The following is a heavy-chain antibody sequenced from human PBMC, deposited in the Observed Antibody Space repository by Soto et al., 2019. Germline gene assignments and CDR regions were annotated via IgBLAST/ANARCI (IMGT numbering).Heavy chain of an antibody. CDR1: RYSITSYA. Sequence: ASVKVSCKDSRYSITSYAMYSVRQAPGQRLEWMGWINAGNGNTKYSQKFQGRVTITRDTSASTAYMELSSLRSEDTAVYYCARHDYGRDYWGQGTLVTVSS. V-gene: IGHV1-3*01. J-gene: IGHJ4*02. D-gene: IGHD4-17*01. CDR3: ARHDYGRDY. CDR2: INAGNGNT.